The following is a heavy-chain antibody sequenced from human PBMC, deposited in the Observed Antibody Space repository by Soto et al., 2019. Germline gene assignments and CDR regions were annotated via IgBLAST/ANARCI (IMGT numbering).Heavy chain of an antibody. V-gene: IGHV4-59*01. CDR3: ARVWELNYFDY. D-gene: IGHD1-26*01. CDR1: GGSISSYY. Sequence: TLSLTCTVSGGSISSYYWSWIRQPPGKGLEWIGYIYYSGSTNYNPSLKSRVTISVDTSKNQFSLKLSSVTAADTAVYYCARVWELNYFDYWGQGTLVTVSS. J-gene: IGHJ4*02. CDR2: IYYSGST.